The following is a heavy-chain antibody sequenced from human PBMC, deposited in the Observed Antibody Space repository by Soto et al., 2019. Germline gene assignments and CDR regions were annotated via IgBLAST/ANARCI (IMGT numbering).Heavy chain of an antibody. J-gene: IGHJ4*02. CDR3: AKVRASITMIVVVIELDY. CDR2: ISGSGGSP. CDR1: GFTFSSYA. D-gene: IGHD3-22*01. Sequence: GGSLRLSCAASGFTFSSYAMSWVRQAPGKGLEWVSAISGSGGSPYYADSVKGRFNISRDNSKNTRYLQMNSLRAEDTAVYYCAKVRASITMIVVVIELDYWGQGTLVTVSS. V-gene: IGHV3-23*01.